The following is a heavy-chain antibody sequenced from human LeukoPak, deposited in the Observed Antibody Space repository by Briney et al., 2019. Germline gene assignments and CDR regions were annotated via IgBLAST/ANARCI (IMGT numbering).Heavy chain of an antibody. CDR1: GGSISSYY. D-gene: IGHD6-19*01. Sequence: SETLSLTCTVSGGSISSYYWSWIRQPAGKGLEWIGRIFSSGRINYNPSLKSRVTMSVDTSKNQFSLKLSSVTAADTAVCYCARGPGSGWYYFDYWGQGTLVTVSS. V-gene: IGHV4-4*07. J-gene: IGHJ4*02. CDR2: IFSSGRI. CDR3: ARGPGSGWYYFDY.